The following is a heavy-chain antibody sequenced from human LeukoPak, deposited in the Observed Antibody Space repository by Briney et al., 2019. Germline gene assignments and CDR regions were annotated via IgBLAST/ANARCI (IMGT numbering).Heavy chain of an antibody. V-gene: IGHV1-69*10. J-gene: IGHJ4*02. CDR2: IIPILGIA. CDR3: ARDRPYYGSGSYSLDY. CDR1: GYTFTSYY. Sequence: GASVKVSCKASGYTFTSYYMHWVRQAPGQGLEWMGGIIPILGIANYAQKFQGRVTITADKSTSTAYMELSSLRSEDTAVYYCARDRPYYGSGSYSLDYWGQGTLVTVSS. D-gene: IGHD3-10*01.